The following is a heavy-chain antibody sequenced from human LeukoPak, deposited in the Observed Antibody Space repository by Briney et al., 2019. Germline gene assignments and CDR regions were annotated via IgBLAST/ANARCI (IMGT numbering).Heavy chain of an antibody. V-gene: IGHV4-39*01. Sequence: SETLSLTCTVSGGSISSSSYYWGWIRQPPGKGLEWIGSIYYSGSTYYNPSLESRVTISVDTSKNQFSLKLSSVTAADTAVYYCARRAVAGSTGTFDYWGQGTLVTVSS. D-gene: IGHD6-19*01. CDR3: ARRAVAGSTGTFDY. J-gene: IGHJ4*02. CDR1: GGSISSSSYY. CDR2: IYYSGST.